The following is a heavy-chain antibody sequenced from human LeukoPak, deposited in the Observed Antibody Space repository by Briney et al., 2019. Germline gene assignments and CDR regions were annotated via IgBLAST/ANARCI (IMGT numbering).Heavy chain of an antibody. CDR3: IPHFPYFYGFDV. Sequence: GGSLRLSCVSSGFTIGTAWMSWVRQAPGKGLEWLGHIKSEGEGATTDYAAPAKGRFAISRDDSKNMIYLQMSSLKIDDTAIYSCIPHFPYFYGFDVWGKGTTVTVSS. J-gene: IGHJ6*04. V-gene: IGHV3-15*01. CDR2: IKSEGEGATT. CDR1: GFTIGTAW. D-gene: IGHD3-3*02.